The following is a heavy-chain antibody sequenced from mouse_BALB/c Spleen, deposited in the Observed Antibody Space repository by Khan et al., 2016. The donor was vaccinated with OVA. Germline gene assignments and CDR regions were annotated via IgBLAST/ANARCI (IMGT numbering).Heavy chain of an antibody. J-gene: IGHJ4*01. D-gene: IGHD2-10*01. V-gene: IGHV2-6-1*01. CDR1: GFSLTNYG. CDR3: ARQPYYHYYIMDD. CDR2: IWSDGNT. Sequence: QVQLKQSGPGLVVPSQSLSITCTISGFSLTNYGVHWVRQPPGKGLEWLVVIWSDGNTTYNSALKSRLSISKDNSKRPVFLKMHSLQTDDTAMYYCARQPYYHYYIMDDWGQGTSVSVSS.